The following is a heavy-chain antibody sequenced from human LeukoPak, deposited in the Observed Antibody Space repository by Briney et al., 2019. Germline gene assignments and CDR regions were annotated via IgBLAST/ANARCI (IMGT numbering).Heavy chain of an antibody. D-gene: IGHD3/OR15-3a*01. Sequence: GGSLRLSCAASGFTSSSYGMSSVRQAPGKGLECVSSISGSGGSTNHADSVKGRFTISRDNSKNTLYLPMNRLRAEDTAVYYCAKVWTAYSDDYFDDWGQGTLVIVSS. V-gene: IGHV3-23*01. J-gene: IGHJ4*02. CDR3: AKVWTAYSDDYFDD. CDR1: GFTSSSYG. CDR2: ISGSGGST.